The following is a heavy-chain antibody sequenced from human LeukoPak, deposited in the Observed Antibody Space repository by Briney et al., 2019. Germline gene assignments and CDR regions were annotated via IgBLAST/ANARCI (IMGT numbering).Heavy chain of an antibody. CDR2: IWYDGSSK. CDR3: ARDFELSH. J-gene: IGHJ4*02. Sequence: GGSLTLSCAPSGFTFSSYGMHWVRPAPGKGLEWVALIWYDGSSKHYADSVRGRFTISRDNSKHTLYLQMNSLRAEDTAVYYCARDFELSHWGQGTLVTVSS. D-gene: IGHD3-16*02. V-gene: IGHV3-33*01. CDR1: GFTFSSYG.